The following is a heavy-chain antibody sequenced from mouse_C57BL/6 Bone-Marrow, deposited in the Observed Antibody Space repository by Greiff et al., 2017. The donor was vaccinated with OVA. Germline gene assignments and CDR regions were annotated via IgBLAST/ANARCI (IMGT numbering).Heavy chain of an antibody. V-gene: IGHV1-55*01. J-gene: IGHJ4*01. CDR1: GYTFTSYW. D-gene: IGHD1-1*01. CDR2: IYPGSGST. CDR3: ARSATTVVESFYAMDY. Sequence: QVQLQQPGAELVKPGASVKMSCKASGYTFTSYWITWVKQRPGQGLEWIGDIYPGSGSTNYNEKFKSKATLTVDPSSSTAYMQLSSLTSEDSAVYYCARSATTVVESFYAMDYWGQGTSVTVSS.